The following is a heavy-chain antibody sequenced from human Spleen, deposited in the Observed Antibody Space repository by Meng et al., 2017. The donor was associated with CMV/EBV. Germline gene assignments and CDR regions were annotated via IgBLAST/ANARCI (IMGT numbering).Heavy chain of an antibody. CDR3: ARDFWSGNSLYGMDV. V-gene: IGHV1-2*02. D-gene: IGHD3-3*01. J-gene: IGHJ6*02. CDR1: GYTFAAYY. Sequence: ASVKVSCKASGYTFAAYYIHWVRQAPGQGLEWLGWINPNSGGTKYAQKLQGRVTITRNTSISTAYMELSSLRSEDTAVYYCARDFWSGNSLYGMDVWGQGTTVTVSS. CDR2: INPNSGGT.